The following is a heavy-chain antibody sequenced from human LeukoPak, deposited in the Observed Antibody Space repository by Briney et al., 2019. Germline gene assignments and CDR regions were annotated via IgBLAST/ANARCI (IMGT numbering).Heavy chain of an antibody. CDR2: INHSGST. J-gene: IGHJ5*02. D-gene: IGHD6-19*01. CDR3: AGRKGGSGWYYNWSDP. Sequence: SETLSLTCAVYGGSFSGYYWSWIRQPPGKGLEWIGEINHSGSTNYNPSLKSRVTISVDTSKNQFSLKLSSVTAADTAVYYCAGRKGGSGWYYNWSDPWGQGTLVTVSS. V-gene: IGHV4-34*01. CDR1: GGSFSGYY.